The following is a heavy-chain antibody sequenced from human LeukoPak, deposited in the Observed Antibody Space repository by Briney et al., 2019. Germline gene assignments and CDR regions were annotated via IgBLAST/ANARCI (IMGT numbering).Heavy chain of an antibody. CDR1: GFTFSNYA. D-gene: IGHD1-1*01. V-gene: IGHV3-23*01. CDR3: AKDPEYNWNVYGWFDP. Sequence: PGGSLRLSCAASGFTFSNYAMSWVRQAPGKGLEWVSVISGSGGSTYYADPVKGRFTISRDNSKNTLYLQMNSLRVEDTAVYYCAKDPEYNWNVYGWFDPWGQGTLVTVSS. CDR2: ISGSGGST. J-gene: IGHJ5*02.